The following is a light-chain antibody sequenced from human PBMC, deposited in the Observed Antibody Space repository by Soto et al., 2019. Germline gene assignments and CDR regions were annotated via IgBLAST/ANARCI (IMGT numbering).Light chain of an antibody. V-gene: IGLV2-14*01. J-gene: IGLJ2*01. CDR2: EVS. CDR3: NPYTSSSHLMV. Sequence: QSALTQPASVSGSPGQSITISCTGTSSDVGDYNYVSWYQQHPGKAPKLMIYEVSNRPSGVSNRFSGSESGHTASLTISGLHALVEAYYYRNPYTSSSHLMVFGGGTNLTVL. CDR1: SSDVGDYNY.